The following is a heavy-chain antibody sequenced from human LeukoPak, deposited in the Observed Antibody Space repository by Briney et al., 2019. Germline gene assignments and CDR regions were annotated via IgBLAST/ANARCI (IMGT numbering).Heavy chain of an antibody. V-gene: IGHV3-21*01. Sequence: GGSLRLSCAASGFTFSSYSMNWVRQAPGKGLEWVSSIGSSSNYAYYADSVKGRFTISRDNAKNSLYLQADGLRLEDTAVYYCARGGAFRALDYWGQGNLVTVSS. J-gene: IGHJ4*02. CDR3: ARGGAFRALDY. CDR1: GFTFSSYS. CDR2: IGSSSNYA. D-gene: IGHD3-3*02.